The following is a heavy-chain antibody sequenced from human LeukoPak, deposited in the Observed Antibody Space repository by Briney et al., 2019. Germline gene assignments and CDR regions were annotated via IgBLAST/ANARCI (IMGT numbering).Heavy chain of an antibody. V-gene: IGHV3-66*01. CDR2: VYSGDRT. D-gene: IGHD1-26*01. Sequence: PGGSLRLSCAASGFTFSGYEMNWVRQTPGKGLEWVSVVYSGDRTYHADSVKGRFTISRDDSTNTLYLLMNSLRAEDTAVYYCARGYLIDYWGQGTLVTVSS. CDR3: ARGYLIDY. J-gene: IGHJ4*02. CDR1: GFTFSGYE.